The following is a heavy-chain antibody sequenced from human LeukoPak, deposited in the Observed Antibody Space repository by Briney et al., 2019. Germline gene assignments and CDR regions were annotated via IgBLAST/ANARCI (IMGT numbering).Heavy chain of an antibody. V-gene: IGHV3-53*05. D-gene: IGHD3-22*01. CDR2: IYSGGST. J-gene: IGHJ4*02. Sequence: PGGSLRLSCAASGFTVSSNYMSWVRQAPGKGLEWGSVIYSGGSTYYADSVKDRFTIYRDNTKNTLYLQMNSLRAEDTAVYYCARSTTYYYDSSGYYYGKYLDYWGQGTLVTVSS. CDR1: GFTVSSNY. CDR3: ARSTTYYYDSSGYYYGKYLDY.